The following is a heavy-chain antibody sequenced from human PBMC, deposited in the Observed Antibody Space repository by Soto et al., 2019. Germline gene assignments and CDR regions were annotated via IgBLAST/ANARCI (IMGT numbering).Heavy chain of an antibody. D-gene: IGHD3-10*01. CDR2: IIPILGIA. V-gene: IGHV1-69*04. CDR3: ARDRTEYYGSGSYYDP. Sequence: SVKVSCKASGGTFSSYTISWVRQAPGQGLEWMGRIIPILGIANYAQKFQGRVTITADKSTSTAYMELSSLRSEDTAVYYCARDRTEYYGSGSYYDPWGQGTLVTVSS. J-gene: IGHJ5*02. CDR1: GGTFSSYT.